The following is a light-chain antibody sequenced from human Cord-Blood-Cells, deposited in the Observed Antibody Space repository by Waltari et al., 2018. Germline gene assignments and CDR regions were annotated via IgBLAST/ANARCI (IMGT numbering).Light chain of an antibody. CDR1: SSDVGGYNY. CDR2: EVS. V-gene: IGLV2-8*01. Sequence: SALTQPPSASGSPGPSVTIPCTGTSSDVGGYNYVSWYQQHPGKAPKLMIYEVSKRPSGVPDRFSGSKSGNTASLTVSGLQAEDEADYYCSSYAGSNNLVFGGGTKLTVL. CDR3: SSYAGSNNLV. J-gene: IGLJ3*02.